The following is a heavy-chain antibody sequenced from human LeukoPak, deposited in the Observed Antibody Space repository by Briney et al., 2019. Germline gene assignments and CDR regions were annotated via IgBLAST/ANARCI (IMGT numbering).Heavy chain of an antibody. D-gene: IGHD3-10*01. CDR1: GFTFSGYS. CDR3: ARDRSASGNYYNGPDY. CDR2: INNGSNYI. J-gene: IGHJ4*02. V-gene: IGHV3-21*01. Sequence: GGSLRLSCAASGFTFSGYSMNWVRQAPGRGLEWVSFINNGSNYIYYADSVKGRFTISRDNAKNSLYLQMKHLTAEDTAVYYCARDRSASGNYYNGPDYWGQGTLVTVSS.